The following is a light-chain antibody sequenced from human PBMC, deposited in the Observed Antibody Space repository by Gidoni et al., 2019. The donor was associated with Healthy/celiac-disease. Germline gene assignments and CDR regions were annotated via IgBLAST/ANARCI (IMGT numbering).Light chain of an antibody. J-gene: IGKJ2*01. CDR1: QSVLYSSNNKNY. Sequence: DIVMTQSPDSLAVSRGERATINCKSSQSVLYSSNNKNYLAWYQQQPGQPPKLLIYWASTRESGVPDRFSGSGSGTDFTLTISSLQAEDVAVYYCQQYYSTPMYTFGQGTKLEIK. V-gene: IGKV4-1*01. CDR2: WAS. CDR3: QQYYSTPMYT.